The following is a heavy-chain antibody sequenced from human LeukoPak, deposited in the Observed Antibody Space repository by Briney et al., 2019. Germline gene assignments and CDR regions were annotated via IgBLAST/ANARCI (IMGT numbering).Heavy chain of an antibody. J-gene: IGHJ4*02. D-gene: IGHD5-12*01. CDR2: IYSGGST. CDR3: ARDLTSGYGIDY. Sequence: PGGSLRLSCAASGFTVSSNFMSWVRQAPGKGLEWVSVIYSGGSTYYADSVKGRFTISRDNSKNTLYLQMNSLRAEDTAVYYCARDLTSGYGIDYWGQGTLVTVSS. V-gene: IGHV3-53*01. CDR1: GFTVSSNF.